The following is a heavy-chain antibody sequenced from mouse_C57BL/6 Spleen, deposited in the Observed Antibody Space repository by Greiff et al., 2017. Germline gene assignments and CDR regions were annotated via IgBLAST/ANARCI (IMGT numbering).Heavy chain of an antibody. CDR2: IYPGDGDT. V-gene: IGHV1-82*01. J-gene: IGHJ2*01. CDR1: GYAFSSSW. D-gene: IGHD1-1*01. Sequence: QVQLKESGPELVKPGASVKISCKASGYAFSSSWMNWVKQRPGKGLEWIGRIYPGDGDTNYNGKFKGKATLTADKSSSTAYMQLSSLTSEDSAVYFCAIYYYGSSYYFDYWGQGTTLTVSS. CDR3: AIYYYGSSYYFDY.